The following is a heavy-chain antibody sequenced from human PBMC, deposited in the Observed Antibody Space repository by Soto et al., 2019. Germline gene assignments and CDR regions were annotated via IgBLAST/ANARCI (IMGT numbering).Heavy chain of an antibody. CDR1: GFTFSNYG. CDR2: TWYEGSNK. V-gene: IGHV3-33*01. CDR3: ARDLADYGDYVQYYFDY. J-gene: IGHJ4*02. D-gene: IGHD4-17*01. Sequence: QVQLVESGGGVVQPRRSLRLSCAASGFTFSNYGMHWVRQAPGKGLEWVAVTWYEGSNKYYADSVKGRFTISRDNSKNTLYLQMNSLRAEDTAVYYCARDLADYGDYVQYYFDYWGQGTLVTVSS.